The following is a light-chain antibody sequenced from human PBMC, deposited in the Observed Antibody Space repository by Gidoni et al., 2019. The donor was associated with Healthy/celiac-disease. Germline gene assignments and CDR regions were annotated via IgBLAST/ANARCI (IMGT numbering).Light chain of an antibody. V-gene: IGKV3-20*01. Sequence: IVLTQSPGTLSLSPGERATLSCRASQRVSSSYLAGYQQKPGQAPRLLIYGASSRATGIPDRFSGSGSGTDFTLTISRLEPEDFAVYYCQQYGSSPYTFGQGTKLEIK. CDR1: QRVSSSY. CDR2: GAS. CDR3: QQYGSSPYT. J-gene: IGKJ2*01.